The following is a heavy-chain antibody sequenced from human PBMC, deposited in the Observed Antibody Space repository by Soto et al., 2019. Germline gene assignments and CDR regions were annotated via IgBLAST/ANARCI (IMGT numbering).Heavy chain of an antibody. CDR3: ARGNSRLPASFREHYYYYMDV. D-gene: IGHD2-2*01. CDR2: ISSSSSYI. J-gene: IGHJ6*03. CDR1: GFTFSSYS. Sequence: GGSLRLSCAASGFTFSSYSMNWVRQAPGKGLEWVSSISSSSSYIYYADSVKGRFTISRDNAKNSLYLQMNSLRAEDTAVYYCARGNSRLPASFREHYYYYMDVWGKGTTVTVSS. V-gene: IGHV3-21*01.